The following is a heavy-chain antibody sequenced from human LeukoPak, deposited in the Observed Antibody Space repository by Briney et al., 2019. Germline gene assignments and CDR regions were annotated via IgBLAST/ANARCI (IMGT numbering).Heavy chain of an antibody. J-gene: IGHJ5*02. Sequence: ASVKVSCKASGHTFTGYYMHWVRQAPGQGLEWMGWINPNSGGTNYAQKFQGRVTMTRDTSISTAYMELSRLRSDDTAVYYCARVTRNRPSRTYNWFDPWGQGTLVTVSS. CDR3: ARVTRNRPSRTYNWFDP. D-gene: IGHD1-14*01. CDR2: INPNSGGT. V-gene: IGHV1-2*02. CDR1: GHTFTGYY.